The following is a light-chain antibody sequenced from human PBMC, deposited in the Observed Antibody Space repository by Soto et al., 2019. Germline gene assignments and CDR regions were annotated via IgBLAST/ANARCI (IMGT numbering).Light chain of an antibody. CDR3: QHHGGSPLFT. J-gene: IGKJ3*01. Sequence: EIVLTQSPGTLSLSPGETATHSCRASQSISTYLNWYQQKPGQAPRLLIYGATTRATGIPDRFSGSGSATDFTLTISRLEPEDFAVYYCQHHGGSPLFTFGPGTKVDIK. CDR2: GAT. CDR1: QSISTY. V-gene: IGKV3-20*01.